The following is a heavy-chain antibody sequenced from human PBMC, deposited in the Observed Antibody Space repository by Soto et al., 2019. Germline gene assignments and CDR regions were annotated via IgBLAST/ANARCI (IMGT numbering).Heavy chain of an antibody. CDR1: GFTFSNYD. CDR3: AKLQSWRALDY. D-gene: IGHD6-13*01. CDR2: ISGSGSGP. V-gene: IGHV3-23*01. Sequence: EVLLLESGGGLVQPGGSLRLSCAASGFTFSNYDMGWVRQAQGKGLELVSFISGSGSGPYYADSVKGLFTISRDNAENTLYLQMNSLRVEDTAVYYCAKLQSWRALDYWGQGTLVTVSS. J-gene: IGHJ4*02.